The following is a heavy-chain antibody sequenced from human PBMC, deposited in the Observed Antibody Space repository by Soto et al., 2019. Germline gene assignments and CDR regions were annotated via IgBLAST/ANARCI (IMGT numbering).Heavy chain of an antibody. CDR1: GYTFTSYD. CDR3: ARSLSPIEAFDI. Sequence: ASVKVSCKASGYTFTSYDMHWVRQAPGQRLEWMGWINAGNGNTNYAQKLQGRVTMTTDTSTSTAYMELRSLRSDDTAVYYCARSLSPIEAFDIWGQGTMVTVSS. J-gene: IGHJ3*02. CDR2: INAGNGNT. V-gene: IGHV1-3*01.